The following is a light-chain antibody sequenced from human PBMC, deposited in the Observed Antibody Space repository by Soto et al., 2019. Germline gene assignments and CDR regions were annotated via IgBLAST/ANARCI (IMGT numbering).Light chain of an antibody. V-gene: IGLV1-44*01. CDR2: TNN. CDR1: TSNIGSHS. J-gene: IGLJ1*01. Sequence: QSVLTQPPSVSGTPGQRVTISCSGGTSNIGSHSVNWYQHLPGTAPKLLIITNNQRPSGVPDRFSGYKSGSSASLVISGLQCEDEGVYYCATWDDSLKWVFGTGTKVTVL. CDR3: ATWDDSLKWV.